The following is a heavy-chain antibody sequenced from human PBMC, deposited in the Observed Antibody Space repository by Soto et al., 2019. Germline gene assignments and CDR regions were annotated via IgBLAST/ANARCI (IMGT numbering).Heavy chain of an antibody. Sequence: GGSLRLSCAASGFTFSNAWMSWVRQAPGKGLEWVGRIKSKTDGGTTDYAAPVKGRFTISRDDSKNTLYLQMNSLKTEDTAVYYCNTDPVIIPPNYWGQGTLVTVSS. CDR1: GFTFSNAW. CDR3: NTDPVIIPPNY. CDR2: IKSKTDGGTT. J-gene: IGHJ4*02. D-gene: IGHD3-3*01. V-gene: IGHV3-15*01.